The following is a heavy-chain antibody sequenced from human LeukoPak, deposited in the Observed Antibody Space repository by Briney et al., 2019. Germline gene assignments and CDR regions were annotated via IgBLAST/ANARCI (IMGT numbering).Heavy chain of an antibody. V-gene: IGHV4-59*08. D-gene: IGHD6-19*01. Sequence: SETLSLTCTVSGGSISSYYWSLIRQPAGKGLEWIGYIYYSGSTNYNPSLKSRVTISVDTSKNQFSLKLSSVTAADTAVYYCARRGSGWYSYYFDYWGQGTLVTVSS. CDR3: ARRGSGWYSYYFDY. J-gene: IGHJ4*02. CDR1: GGSISSYY. CDR2: IYYSGST.